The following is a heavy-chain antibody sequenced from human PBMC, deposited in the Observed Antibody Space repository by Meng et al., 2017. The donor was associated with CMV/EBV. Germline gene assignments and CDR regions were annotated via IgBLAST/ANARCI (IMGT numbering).Heavy chain of an antibody. CDR1: GGSFSGYY. Sequence: VQLQQWGEGRLKPSETLPLTCAVYGGSFSGYYWSWIRQPPGKGLEWIGEINHSGSTNYNPSLKSRVTISVDTSKNQFSLKLSSVTAADTAVYYCASSLTYPDYWGQGTLVTVSS. CDR2: INHSGST. J-gene: IGHJ4*02. V-gene: IGHV4-34*01. D-gene: IGHD2-15*01. CDR3: ASSLTYPDY.